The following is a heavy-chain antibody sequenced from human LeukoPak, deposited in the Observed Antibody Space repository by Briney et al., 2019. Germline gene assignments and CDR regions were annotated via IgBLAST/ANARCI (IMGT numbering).Heavy chain of an antibody. D-gene: IGHD6-13*01. CDR2: INHSGST. CDR3: ASRLTEYSSSSGTAFDY. V-gene: IGHV4-34*01. Sequence: SETLSLTCAVYGGSFSGYYWSWIRQPPGKGLEWIGEINHSGSTNYNPSLESRVTISVDTSKNQFSLKLSSVTAADTAVYYCASRLTEYSSSSGTAFDYWGQGTLVTVSS. CDR1: GGSFSGYY. J-gene: IGHJ4*02.